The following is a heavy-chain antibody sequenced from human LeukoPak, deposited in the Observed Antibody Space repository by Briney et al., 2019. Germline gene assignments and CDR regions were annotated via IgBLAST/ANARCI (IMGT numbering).Heavy chain of an antibody. D-gene: IGHD6-13*01. CDR2: IWYDGTKK. CDR1: GFTFSDFG. J-gene: IGHJ4*02. V-gene: IGHV3-33*01. CDR3: ASGIAAATY. Sequence: GRSLRLSCAASGFTFSDFGMHWVRQAPDKGLEWVAVIWYDGTKKYYADSVKGRFTISRDDFKNTVFLQMNSLRPEDTAVYYCASGIAAATYWGQGTLVTVSS.